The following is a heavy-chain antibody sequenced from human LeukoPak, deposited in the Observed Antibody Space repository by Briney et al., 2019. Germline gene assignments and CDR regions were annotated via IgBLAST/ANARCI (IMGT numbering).Heavy chain of an antibody. V-gene: IGHV3-23*01. D-gene: IGHD6-13*01. CDR3: AKDQRYSSSWYGDY. Sequence: GGSLRLSCAASGFTFSSYGMHWVRQAPGKGLEWVSAISGSGGSTYYADSVKGRFTISRDNSKNTLYLQMNSLRAEDTAVYYCAKDQRYSSSWYGDYWGQGTLVTVSS. CDR1: GFTFSSYG. CDR2: ISGSGGST. J-gene: IGHJ4*02.